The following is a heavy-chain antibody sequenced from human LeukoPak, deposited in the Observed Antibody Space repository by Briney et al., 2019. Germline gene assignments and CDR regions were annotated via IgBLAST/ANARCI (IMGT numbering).Heavy chain of an antibody. J-gene: IGHJ4*02. CDR2: INPSGGST. CDR1: GYTFTSYH. Sequence: ASVKVSCKASGYTFTSYHMHWVRQAPGQGLEWMGIINPSGGSTSYAQKFQGRVTMTRDTSASTVYMELSSLRSEDTAVYYCARALTTVTTRGYFDYWGQGTLVTVSS. V-gene: IGHV1-46*01. D-gene: IGHD4-17*01. CDR3: ARALTTVTTRGYFDY.